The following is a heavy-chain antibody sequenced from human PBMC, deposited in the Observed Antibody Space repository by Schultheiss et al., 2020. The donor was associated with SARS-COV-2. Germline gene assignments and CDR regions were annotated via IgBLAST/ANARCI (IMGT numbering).Heavy chain of an antibody. CDR3: ARDRYYYGSGKTRFDP. D-gene: IGHD3-10*01. V-gene: IGHV4-59*12. CDR1: GGSISSYY. J-gene: IGHJ5*02. CDR2: VYYSGST. Sequence: SQTLSLTCTVSGGSISSYYWSWIRQPPGKGLEWIGYVYYSGSTSYNPSLKSRVTISVDTSKNQFSLKLSSVTAADTAVYYCARDRYYYGSGKTRFDPWGQGTLVTVSS.